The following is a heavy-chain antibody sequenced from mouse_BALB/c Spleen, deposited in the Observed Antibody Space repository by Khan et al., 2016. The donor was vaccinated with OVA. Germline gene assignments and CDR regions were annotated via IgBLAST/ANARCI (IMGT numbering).Heavy chain of an antibody. CDR2: IRYSGNT. J-gene: IGHJ3*01. Sequence: EVQLQESGPGLVKPSQSLSLTCTVTGYSITSEYTWNWIRQFPGHKLEWMGFIRYSGNTRYNPSLKSRISITRDTSKNQFFLQLNSVTSEDTATYYCARKDYYDYDPFPYWGQGTLVTVSA. D-gene: IGHD2-4*01. CDR3: ARKDYYDYDPFPY. CDR1: GYSITSEYT. V-gene: IGHV3-2*02.